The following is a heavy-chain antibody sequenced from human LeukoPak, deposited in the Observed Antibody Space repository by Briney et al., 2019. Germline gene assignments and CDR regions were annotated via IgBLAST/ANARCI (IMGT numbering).Heavy chain of an antibody. J-gene: IGHJ4*02. CDR1: GFTFTTYW. CDR2: INQDETTK. D-gene: IGHD3-3*01. V-gene: IGHV3-7*01. CDR3: AKNHKAVTNSGVPSQGY. Sequence: GGSLRLSCAASGFTFTTYWMNWVRQAPGKGLEWVANINQDETTKYYVDSVKGRFTISRDNAKNSLYLQMNSLRAEDTAVYYCAKNHKAVTNSGVPSQGYWGQGTLVTVSS.